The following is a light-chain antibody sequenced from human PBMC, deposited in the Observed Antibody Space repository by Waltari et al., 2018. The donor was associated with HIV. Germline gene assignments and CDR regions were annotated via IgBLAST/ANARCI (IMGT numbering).Light chain of an antibody. V-gene: IGLV1-47*01. Sequence: QSVLTQPPSASGTPGQRVTIPCSGRSSNIGSHSVFWHQQFPGTAPKVRIYRNEQRPSGGPARFAATRSGTSASLVISGLRSEDEADYYCAAYDDNLPGWMFGGGTKLTAL. CDR2: RNE. CDR3: AAYDDNLPGWM. CDR1: SSNIGSHS. J-gene: IGLJ3*02.